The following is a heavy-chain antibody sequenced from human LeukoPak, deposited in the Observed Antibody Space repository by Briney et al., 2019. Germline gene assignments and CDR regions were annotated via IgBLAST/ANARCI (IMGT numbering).Heavy chain of an antibody. D-gene: IGHD2-15*01. CDR3: ARDWLYCSGGSCYSPTLDY. Sequence: SETLSLICIVSGDPIKRGYYWGWMRQPPGKGLEWIGSMFPTGSTYRNPSLKSRVTISVDTSKNQFSLKLSSVTAADTAVYYCARDWLYCSGGSCYSPTLDYWGQGTLVTVSS. CDR1: GDPIKRGYY. CDR2: MFPTGST. J-gene: IGHJ4*02. V-gene: IGHV4-38-2*02.